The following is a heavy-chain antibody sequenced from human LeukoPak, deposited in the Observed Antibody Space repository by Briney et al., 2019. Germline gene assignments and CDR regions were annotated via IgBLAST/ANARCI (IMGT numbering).Heavy chain of an antibody. CDR1: GGSISSYY. CDR3: ARDLKVGFYYDSSGSYSFDP. J-gene: IGHJ5*02. Sequence: SETLSLTCTVSGGSISSYYWGWIRQPPGKGLEWIASIYSSGSTYYNPSLKSRVTISVDTSKNQFSLKLSSVTAADTAVYYRARDLKVGFYYDSSGSYSFDPWGQGILVTVSS. V-gene: IGHV4-39*07. D-gene: IGHD3-22*01. CDR2: IYSSGST.